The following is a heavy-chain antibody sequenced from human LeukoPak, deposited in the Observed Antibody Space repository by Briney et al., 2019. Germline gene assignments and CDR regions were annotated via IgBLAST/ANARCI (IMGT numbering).Heavy chain of an antibody. V-gene: IGHV3-23*01. CDR2: TSGSGGTT. CDR1: GFTFSSYA. J-gene: IGHJ3*02. Sequence: GGSLRLSCAASGFTFSSYAMTWVRQAPGKGLEWVSATSGSGGTTYYADSVKGRFTISRDNSKNTLYLQMNSLRAEDTAVYYCAKDRGSYLAFGAFDIWGQGTMVTVSS. CDR3: AKDRGSYLAFGAFDI. D-gene: IGHD1-26*01.